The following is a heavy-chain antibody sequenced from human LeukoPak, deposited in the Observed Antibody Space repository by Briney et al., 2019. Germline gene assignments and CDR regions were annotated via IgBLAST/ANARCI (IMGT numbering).Heavy chain of an antibody. Sequence: GASVKVSCKATGYTFTGYCMHWVRQAPGQGREWMGRINPNSGGTNYAQKFQGRVTMTRDTSISTAYMELSRLRSDDTAVYYCARASYSGYDGISDYWGQGTLVTVSS. CDR2: INPNSGGT. V-gene: IGHV1-2*06. CDR3: ARASYSGYDGISDY. J-gene: IGHJ4*02. CDR1: GYTFTGYC. D-gene: IGHD5-12*01.